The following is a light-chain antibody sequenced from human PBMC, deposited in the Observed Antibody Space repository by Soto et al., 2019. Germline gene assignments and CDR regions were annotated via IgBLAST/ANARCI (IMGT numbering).Light chain of an antibody. CDR1: QSVSSK. J-gene: IGKJ1*01. CDR2: GAS. Sequence: ERWMSKCPATLSVSPGERAVLSCRASQSVSSKVAWYQQKHGQAPRLLIFGASTRAAGIPARFSGSGSGTDLTITISSMKSEDVEVYQCQHYDEWTWTFGQGTKVDIK. V-gene: IGKV3-15*01. CDR3: QHYDEWTWT.